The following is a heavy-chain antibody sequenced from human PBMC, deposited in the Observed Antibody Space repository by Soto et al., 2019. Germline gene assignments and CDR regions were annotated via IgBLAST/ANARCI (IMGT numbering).Heavy chain of an antibody. Sequence: GGSLRLSCAASGFTFSGSAMHWVREASGKGLEWDGRIRSKANSYATAYAASVKGRFTISRDDSKNTAYLQMNSLKTEDTAVYYCVYYYYYGMDVWGQGTTVTVSS. CDR1: GFTFSGSA. CDR3: VYYYYYGMDV. CDR2: IRSKANSYAT. J-gene: IGHJ6*02. V-gene: IGHV3-73*01.